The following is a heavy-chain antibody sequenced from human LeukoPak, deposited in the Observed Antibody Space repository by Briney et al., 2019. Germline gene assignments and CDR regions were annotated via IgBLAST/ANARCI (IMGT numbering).Heavy chain of an antibody. CDR1: GGSISSSSYY. CDR3: SRQFRDSQYYGGLDV. Sequence: KSSETLSLTCTVSGGSISSSSYYWGWIRQPPGKGLEWIGSIYYSGSTYYNPSLKSRVTISVDTSKNQFSLKLISVTPEDTGIFYCSRQFRDSQYYGGLDVWGQGTTVTVSS. CDR2: IYYSGST. J-gene: IGHJ6*02. D-gene: IGHD2-21*02. V-gene: IGHV4-39*01.